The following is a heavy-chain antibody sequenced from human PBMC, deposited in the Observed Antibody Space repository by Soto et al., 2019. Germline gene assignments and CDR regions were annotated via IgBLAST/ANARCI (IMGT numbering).Heavy chain of an antibody. CDR2: ISGSGGTT. D-gene: IGHD6-13*01. V-gene: IGHV3-23*01. J-gene: IGHJ4*02. Sequence: PGGSLRLSCAASRFTFSSYAMSWVRQAPGKGLEWVSAISGSGGTTYYADSVKGRFTISRDNSKNTLYLQMNSLRAEDTAVYYCAKDRYTSSIEPPEIDYWGQGTLVTVSS. CDR3: AKDRYTSSIEPPEIDY. CDR1: RFTFSSYA.